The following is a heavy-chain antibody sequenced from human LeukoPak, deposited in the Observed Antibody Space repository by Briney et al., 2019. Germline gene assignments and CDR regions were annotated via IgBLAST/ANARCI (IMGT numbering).Heavy chain of an antibody. CDR2: MTGTGGHT. J-gene: IGHJ4*02. CDR3: AKDLPDYGDYIEGY. V-gene: IGHV3-23*01. Sequence: QPGGSLRLSCAASGFAFSDYAMTWVRQAPGKGLEWVSAMTGTGGHTFYADSVKGRFTFSRDNSKNTVFLQMNSLRVEDTAVYYCAKDLPDYGDYIEGYWGQGTLVTVSS. D-gene: IGHD4-17*01. CDR1: GFAFSDYA.